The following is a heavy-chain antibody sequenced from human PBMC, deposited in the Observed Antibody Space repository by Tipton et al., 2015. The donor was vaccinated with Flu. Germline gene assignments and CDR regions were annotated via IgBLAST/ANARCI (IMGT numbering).Heavy chain of an antibody. D-gene: IGHD1-14*01. J-gene: IGHJ3*01. CDR1: GFTFSSYE. CDR2: ITPSGSTK. Sequence: SLRLSCAVSGFTFSSYEMNWVRQAPGKGLEWVSHITPSGSTKYYADAVRGRFTISRDNAKNSLYLQMNSLGAEDTAVYYCARGRDNAFDVWGQGTKVTVSS. V-gene: IGHV3-48*03. CDR3: ARGRDNAFDV.